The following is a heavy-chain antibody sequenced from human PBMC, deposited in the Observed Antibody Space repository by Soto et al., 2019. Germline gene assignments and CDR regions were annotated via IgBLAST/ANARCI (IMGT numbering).Heavy chain of an antibody. D-gene: IGHD4-17*01. Sequence: QVQLVESGGGVVQPGRSLRLSCAASGFTFSSYGMHWVRQAPGKGLEWVAVIWYDGSNKYYADSVKGRFTISRENSKNTLYLQMNSLRADDTAVYYCAREVLDYGEGAYYFDYWCQGTLVTVSS. V-gene: IGHV3-33*01. CDR3: AREVLDYGEGAYYFDY. CDR2: IWYDGSNK. J-gene: IGHJ4*02. CDR1: GFTFSSYG.